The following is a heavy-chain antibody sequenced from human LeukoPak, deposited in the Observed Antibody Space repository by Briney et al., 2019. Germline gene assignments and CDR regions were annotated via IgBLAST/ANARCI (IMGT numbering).Heavy chain of an antibody. CDR2: ISSSSSYI. CDR3: ARRGHPVEDWYFDL. D-gene: IGHD6-19*01. J-gene: IGHJ2*01. CDR1: GFTFSSYS. V-gene: IGHV3-21*01. Sequence: GGSLRLSCAASGFTFSSYSMNWVRQAPGKGLEWVSSISSSSSYIYYADSVKGRFTISRDNAKNSLYLQMNSLRAEDTAVYYCARRGHPVEDWYFDLWGRGTLVTVSS.